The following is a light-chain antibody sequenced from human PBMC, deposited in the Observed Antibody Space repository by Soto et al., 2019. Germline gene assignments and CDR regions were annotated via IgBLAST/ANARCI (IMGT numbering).Light chain of an antibody. CDR1: QSISSW. Sequence: DIQMTQSPSTLSASVGDRVTITCRASQSISSWLAWYQQKPGKAPKLLIYDASSLESGVPSRFSGSGSGTEFTLTISSLQPDDFATYYCQHRGTFRQGTKVEIK. CDR3: QHRGT. V-gene: IGKV1-5*01. J-gene: IGKJ1*01. CDR2: DAS.